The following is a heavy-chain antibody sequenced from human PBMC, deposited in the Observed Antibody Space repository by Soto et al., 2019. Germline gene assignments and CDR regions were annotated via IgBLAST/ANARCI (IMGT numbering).Heavy chain of an antibody. CDR3: ARDFYPVAYFFDY. CDR2: VSGYNHKT. CDR1: GYTFTNQG. V-gene: IGHV1-18*01. Sequence: QVQLVQSGAELKKPGASVKVSCKASGYTFTNQGISWVRQAPGQGLEWVGWVSGYNHKTKSAQKFQGRVTMTTDTSTNTAYMELRSLRSDDTAVYFCARDFYPVAYFFDYWGQGTLVTVSS. J-gene: IGHJ4*02. D-gene: IGHD2-21*01.